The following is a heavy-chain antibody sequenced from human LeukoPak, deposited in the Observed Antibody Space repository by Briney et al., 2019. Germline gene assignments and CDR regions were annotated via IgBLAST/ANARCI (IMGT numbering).Heavy chain of an antibody. V-gene: IGHV4-39*07. J-gene: IGHJ5*02. D-gene: IGHD2-15*01. CDR1: GASISNSDFY. CDR3: ARVNDCSGSSCFSRWFDP. Sequence: TSETLPLTCTVSGASISNSDFYWGWIRQPPGKGLEWIGTLYYGGSPLYNASLTSRVSMSVETSKNQFSLRLSSVTAADTAVYYCARVNDCSGSSCFSRWFDPWGQGTLITVSS. CDR2: LYYGGSP.